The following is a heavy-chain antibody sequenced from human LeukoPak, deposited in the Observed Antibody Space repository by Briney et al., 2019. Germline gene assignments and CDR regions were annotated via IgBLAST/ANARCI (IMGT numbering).Heavy chain of an antibody. D-gene: IGHD4-17*01. Sequence: GASVKVSCKVSGYTLTELSMHWVRQAPGKGLEWIGGFDPEDGETIYAQKFQGRVTITADESTSTAYMELSSLRSEDTAVYYCARGGFNYGDYPFDYWGQGTLVTVSS. V-gene: IGHV1-24*01. J-gene: IGHJ4*02. CDR2: FDPEDGET. CDR3: ARGGFNYGDYPFDY. CDR1: GYTLTELS.